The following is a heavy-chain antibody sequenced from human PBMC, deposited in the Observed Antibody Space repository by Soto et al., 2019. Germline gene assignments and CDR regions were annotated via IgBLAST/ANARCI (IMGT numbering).Heavy chain of an antibody. J-gene: IGHJ5*02. CDR1: GFTFSSYA. CDR3: AKDLLSSSSETYNWFDP. CDR2: ISGSGGST. V-gene: IGHV3-23*01. Sequence: GGSLRLSCAASGFTFSSYAMSWVRQAPGKGLEWVSAISGSGGSTHYADSVKGRFTISRDNSKNTLYLQMNSLRAEDTAVYYCAKDLLSSSSETYNWFDPWGQGTLVTVSS. D-gene: IGHD6-6*01.